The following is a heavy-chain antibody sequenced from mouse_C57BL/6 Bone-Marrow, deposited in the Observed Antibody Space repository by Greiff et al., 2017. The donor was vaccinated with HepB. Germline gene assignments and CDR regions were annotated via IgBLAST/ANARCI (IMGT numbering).Heavy chain of an antibody. Sequence: DVKLVESGGDLVKPGGSLKLSCAASGFTFSSYGMSWVRQTPDKRLEWVATISSGGSYTYYPDSVKGRFTISRDNAKNTLYLQMSSLKSEDTAMYYCARQGYYYGSSPGRAYWGQGTLVTVSA. CDR3: ARQGYYYGSSPGRAY. V-gene: IGHV5-6*02. J-gene: IGHJ3*01. CDR2: ISSGGSYT. D-gene: IGHD1-1*01. CDR1: GFTFSSYG.